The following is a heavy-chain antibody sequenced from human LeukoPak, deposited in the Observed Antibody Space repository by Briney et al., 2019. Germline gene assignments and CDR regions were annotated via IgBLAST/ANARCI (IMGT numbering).Heavy chain of an antibody. CDR2: IKQDGSEK. Sequence: GGSLRLSCAASGFTFSSYWMSWVRQAPGKGLEWVANIKQDGSEKYYVDSVKGRFTISRDNAKNSLYLQMNSLRAEDTAVYYCARVGVATKYYYYYYYMDVWGKGTAVTVSS. CDR3: ARVGVATKYYYYYYYMDV. V-gene: IGHV3-7*01. D-gene: IGHD5-12*01. J-gene: IGHJ6*03. CDR1: GFTFSSYW.